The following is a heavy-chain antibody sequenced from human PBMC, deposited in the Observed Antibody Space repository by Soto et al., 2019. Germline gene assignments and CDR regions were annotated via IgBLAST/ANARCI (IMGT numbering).Heavy chain of an antibody. CDR1: GGSISSYY. D-gene: IGHD3-22*01. V-gene: IGHV4-59*01. J-gene: IGHJ4*02. CDR2: IYYSGST. CDR3: ARESGYTMNLDY. Sequence: SETLSLTCTGSGGSISSYYWSWIRQPPGKGLEWIGYIYYSGSTIYNPSLKSRVTISVDTSKNQFSLKLSSVTAADTAVYYCARESGYTMNLDYWGQGTLVTVSS.